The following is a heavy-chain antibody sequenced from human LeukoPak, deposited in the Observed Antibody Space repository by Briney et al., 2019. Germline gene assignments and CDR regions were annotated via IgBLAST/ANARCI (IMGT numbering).Heavy chain of an antibody. Sequence: GGSLRLSCAASGFTFSSYAMSWVRQAPGKGLEWVSAISGSGGSTYYADSVKGRFTISRDNSKNTLYLQMNSLRAEDTAVYYCAKLKLAGGSYRNNWFDPWGQGTLVTVSS. V-gene: IGHV3-23*01. CDR1: GFTFSSYA. D-gene: IGHD1-26*01. CDR3: AKLKLAGGSYRNNWFDP. CDR2: ISGSGGST. J-gene: IGHJ5*02.